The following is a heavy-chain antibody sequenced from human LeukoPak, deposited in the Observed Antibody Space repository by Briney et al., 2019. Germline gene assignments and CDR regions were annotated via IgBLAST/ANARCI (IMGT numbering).Heavy chain of an antibody. Sequence: ASVKVSCKASGYTFTGYYMHWVRQAPEQGLEWMGWINPSSGGTNYAQKFQGWVTMTRDTSISTAYMELSRLRSDDTAVYYCARHSSRLWFGEWVRGAFDIWGQGTMVTVSS. J-gene: IGHJ3*02. V-gene: IGHV1-2*04. D-gene: IGHD3-10*01. CDR2: INPSSGGT. CDR3: ARHSSRLWFGEWVRGAFDI. CDR1: GYTFTGYY.